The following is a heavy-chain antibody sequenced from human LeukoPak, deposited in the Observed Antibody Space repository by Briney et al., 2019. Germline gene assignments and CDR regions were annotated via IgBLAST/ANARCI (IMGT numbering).Heavy chain of an antibody. J-gene: IGHJ4*02. CDR3: ARDRAAPWY. CDR1: GFTFSSYW. CDR2: IKQDGSEK. D-gene: IGHD3-10*01. V-gene: IGHV3-7*01. Sequence: GGSLRLSCGASGFTFSSYWMSWVRQAPGKGLEWVANIKQDGSEKYYVDSVKGRFTISRDNAKNSLYLQMNSLRAEDTAVYYCARDRAAPWYWGQGTLVTVSS.